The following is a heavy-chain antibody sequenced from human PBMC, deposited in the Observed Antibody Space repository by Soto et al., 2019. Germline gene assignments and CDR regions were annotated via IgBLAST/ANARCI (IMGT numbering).Heavy chain of an antibody. CDR2: IWYDGSNK. CDR1: GFTFSSYG. D-gene: IGHD6-6*01. CDR3: AREGYSSSSGYYYMDV. V-gene: IGHV3-33*01. Sequence: QVQLVESGVGVVQPGRSLRLSCAASGFTFSSYGMHWVRQAPGKGLEWVAVIWYDGSNKYYADSVKGRFTISRDNSKNTLYLQMNSLRAEDTAVYYCAREGYSSSSGYYYMDVWGKGTTVTVSS. J-gene: IGHJ6*03.